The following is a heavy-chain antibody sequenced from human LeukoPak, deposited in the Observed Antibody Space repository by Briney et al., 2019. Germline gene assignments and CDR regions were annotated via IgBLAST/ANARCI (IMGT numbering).Heavy chain of an antibody. CDR1: GGSISNYY. Sequence: SETLSLTCTVSGGSISNYYWSWIRQPPGKGLEWIGEINHSGSTNYNPSLKSRVTISVDTSKNQFSLKLSSVTAADTAVYYCARHIADYVWGSYRTHPLDYWGQGTLVTVSS. D-gene: IGHD3-16*02. CDR3: ARHIADYVWGSYRTHPLDY. CDR2: INHSGST. V-gene: IGHV4-34*01. J-gene: IGHJ4*02.